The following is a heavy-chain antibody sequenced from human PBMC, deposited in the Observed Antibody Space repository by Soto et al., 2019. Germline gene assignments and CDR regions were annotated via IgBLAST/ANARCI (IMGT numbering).Heavy chain of an antibody. CDR2: VYYTGST. CDR1: GASIRSTDYY. J-gene: IGHJ5*02. CDR3: VRTAREGAVAPHWFDR. V-gene: IGHV4-30-4*01. Sequence: SETLSLTCTVSGASIRSTDYYWSWIRQAPGKGLEWIGYVYYTGSTYYNPSLMSRLTISVDTSKNQFSLKLTSVTAAETAVYYCVRTAREGAVAPHWFDRWGQGTQVTVYS. D-gene: IGHD2-21*02.